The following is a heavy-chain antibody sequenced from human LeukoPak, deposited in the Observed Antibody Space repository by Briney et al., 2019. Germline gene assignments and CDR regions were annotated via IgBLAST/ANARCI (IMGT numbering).Heavy chain of an antibody. Sequence: GGYLRLSCVASGFTVSSYYMSWVGPAPGEGLEWVSLLYTGDTKYYAKPVVCRLTISSDDSKHTIYIQMNSLSADTTAYYYRKGGGFYYWNPIFWRQRTLVTVSS. CDR2: LYTGDTK. CDR1: GFTVSSYY. V-gene: IGHV3-53*01. D-gene: IGHD1-20*01. CDR3: KGGGFYYWNPIF. J-gene: IGHJ4*02.